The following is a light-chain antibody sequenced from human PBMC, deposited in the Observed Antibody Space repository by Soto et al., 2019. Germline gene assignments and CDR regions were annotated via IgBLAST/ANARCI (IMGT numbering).Light chain of an antibody. CDR2: AES. J-gene: IGKJ4*01. V-gene: IGKV1-39*01. CDR3: QQYGSSPLT. CDR1: QSIRSY. Sequence: DIQLTQSPSSLSASVEDRVTITCRASQSIRSYLNWYQQKPGQAPKLLIYAESKLQSGVPARFSGSGSGTDFTLTISRLEPEDFAVYYCQQYGSSPLTFGGGTKVDIK.